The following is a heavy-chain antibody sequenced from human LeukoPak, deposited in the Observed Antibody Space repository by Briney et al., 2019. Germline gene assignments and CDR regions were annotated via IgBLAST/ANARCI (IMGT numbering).Heavy chain of an antibody. Sequence: GGSLRLSCAASGFTFSSYAMSWVRQAPGKGLEWVSAISGSGGSTYYADSVKGRFTISRDNSKNTLYLQMNSPRAEDTAVYYCAKDMGATIRFDIWGQGTMVTVSS. CDR2: ISGSGGST. J-gene: IGHJ3*02. CDR3: AKDMGATIRFDI. D-gene: IGHD1-26*01. V-gene: IGHV3-23*01. CDR1: GFTFSSYA.